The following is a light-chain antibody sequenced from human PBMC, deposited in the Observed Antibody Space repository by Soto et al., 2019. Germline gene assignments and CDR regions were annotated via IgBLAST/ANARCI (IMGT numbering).Light chain of an antibody. CDR1: QSVFSS. Sequence: ETVMTQSPAPPSVSAGGGAPLSRRASQSVFSSLAWYQQKPGQAPRLLIYDASNRATGIPARFSGSGYGTDFTLTISSLDPEYFAVYYCQQRSNWPTLGQGTRLEIK. V-gene: IGKV3-11*01. J-gene: IGKJ5*01. CDR3: QQRSNWPT. CDR2: DAS.